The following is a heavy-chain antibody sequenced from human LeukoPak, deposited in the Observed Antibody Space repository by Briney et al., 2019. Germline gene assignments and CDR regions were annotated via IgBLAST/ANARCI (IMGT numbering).Heavy chain of an antibody. V-gene: IGHV3-15*01. Sequence: GGSLRLSCVGSGFTFSGAWMSWVRQAPGKGLEWVGRIKRKSDGGTIDYAAPVKGRFTISRDDSRNTMYLQMTSLKTEDTAVYYCTTRRQDGWWGQGTLVTVS. D-gene: IGHD2-15*01. CDR1: GFTFSGAW. CDR3: TTRRQDGW. CDR2: IKRKSDGGTI. J-gene: IGHJ4*02.